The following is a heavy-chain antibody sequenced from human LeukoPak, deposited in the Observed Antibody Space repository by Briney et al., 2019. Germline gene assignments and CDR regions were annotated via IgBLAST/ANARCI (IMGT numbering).Heavy chain of an antibody. Sequence: SETLSLTCAVYGGSFSGYYWSWIRQPPGKGLEWIGEINHSGSTNYNPSLKSRVTISVDTSKDQFSLKLSSVTAADTAVYYCARTGYDYGDYPASWLCRHYYYYYYMDVWGKGTTVTVSS. CDR1: GGSFSGYY. CDR3: ARTGYDYGDYPASWLCRHYYYYYYMDV. D-gene: IGHD4-17*01. J-gene: IGHJ6*03. CDR2: INHSGST. V-gene: IGHV4-34*01.